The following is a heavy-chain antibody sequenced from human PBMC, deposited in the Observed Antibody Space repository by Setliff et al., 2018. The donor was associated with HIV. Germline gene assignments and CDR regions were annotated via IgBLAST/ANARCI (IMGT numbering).Heavy chain of an antibody. CDR2: IYYSGST. V-gene: IGHV4-59*01. D-gene: IGHD2-15*01. J-gene: IGHJ6*03. CDR3: AREWWELYYMDV. Sequence: PSETLSLTCTVSGGSISSYYWSWIRQPPGKGLEWIGYIYYSGSTNYNPSLKSRVTISVDTSKNQFSLKLSSVTDADTAVYYCAREWWELYYMDVWGKGTTVTVSS. CDR1: GGSISSYY.